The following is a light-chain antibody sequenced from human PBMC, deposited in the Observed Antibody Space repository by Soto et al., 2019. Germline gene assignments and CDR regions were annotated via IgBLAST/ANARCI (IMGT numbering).Light chain of an antibody. CDR3: LQHNHFPWT. Sequence: QMTQSPSSLSASVGDSVTITGRASQGIRKDLGWYQQKPGKAPQRMIYGASFLHTGVPSRFSGSGYGTEFTLTISSLQPEDFATYFCLQHNHFPWTFGQGTKV. CDR2: GAS. CDR1: QGIRKD. V-gene: IGKV1-17*01. J-gene: IGKJ1*01.